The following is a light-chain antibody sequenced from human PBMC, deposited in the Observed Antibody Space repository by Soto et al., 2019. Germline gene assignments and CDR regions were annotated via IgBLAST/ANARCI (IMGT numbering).Light chain of an antibody. CDR3: QQYNSHSSYT. CDR2: KAS. V-gene: IGKV1-5*03. J-gene: IGKJ2*01. Sequence: DIPMTQSPSTLSASVGDRVTITCRASQSINTWLDWYQQKPGKAPKLLIYKASSLGSGVPSRFSGSGSGTDFTLTISSLQPDDFAIYYCQQYNSHSSYTFGQGTKLEIK. CDR1: QSINTW.